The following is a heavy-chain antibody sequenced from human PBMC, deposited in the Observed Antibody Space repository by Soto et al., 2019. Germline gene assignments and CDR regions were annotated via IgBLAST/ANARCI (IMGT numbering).Heavy chain of an antibody. CDR3: ARDREGYCSSTSCRTNDAFDI. J-gene: IGHJ3*02. Sequence: QVQLQESGPGLVKPSQTLSLTCTVSGGSISSGGYYWSWIRQHPGKGLEWMGYIYYSGSTYYNPSLKSRVTISVDTSKNQFSLKLSSVTAADTAVYYCARDREGYCSSTSCRTNDAFDIWGQGTMVTVSS. CDR1: GGSISSGGYY. CDR2: IYYSGST. D-gene: IGHD2-2*01. V-gene: IGHV4-31*03.